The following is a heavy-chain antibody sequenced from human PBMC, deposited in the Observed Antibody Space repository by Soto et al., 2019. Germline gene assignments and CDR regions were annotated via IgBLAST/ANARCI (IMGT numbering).Heavy chain of an antibody. CDR3: ARAKGSGSYYNYGMDV. V-gene: IGHV3-13*01. CDR1: GFTFSSYD. CDR2: IGTAGDT. Sequence: GGSLRLSCAASGFTFSSYDMHWVRQATGKGLEWVSAIGTAGDTYYPGSVKGRFTISRENAKNSLYLQMNSLRAEDTAVYYCARAKGSGSYYNYGMDVWGQGTTVTVSS. D-gene: IGHD3-10*01. J-gene: IGHJ6*02.